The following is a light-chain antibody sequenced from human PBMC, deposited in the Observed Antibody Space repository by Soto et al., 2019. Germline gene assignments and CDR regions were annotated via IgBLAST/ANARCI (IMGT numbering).Light chain of an antibody. V-gene: IGKV1-39*01. Sequence: DIQMTQSPSSLSASVGDRVTITCRASQSISSYLNWYQQKSGQAPKLLIYAASSLQIGVPSRFXGXGXGTXXXXXXXXLQPEDFAAYYCXQSYRXPFTFGPGTRVDIK. CDR3: XQSYRXPFT. J-gene: IGKJ3*01. CDR2: AAS. CDR1: QSISSY.